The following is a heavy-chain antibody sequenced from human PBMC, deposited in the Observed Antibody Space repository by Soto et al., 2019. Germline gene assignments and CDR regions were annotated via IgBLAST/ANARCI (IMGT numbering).Heavy chain of an antibody. CDR2: ISSTTNYI. CDR1: GFTFTRYS. CDR3: ARESEDLTSNFDY. V-gene: IGHV3-21*01. J-gene: IGHJ4*02. Sequence: GGSLRLSCAASGFTFTRYSMNWVRQAPGKGLEWVSSISSTTNYIYYADSMKGRFTVPRDNAKNSVYLEMNSLSAEDTAVYYCARESEDLTSNFDYWGQGTLVTAPQ.